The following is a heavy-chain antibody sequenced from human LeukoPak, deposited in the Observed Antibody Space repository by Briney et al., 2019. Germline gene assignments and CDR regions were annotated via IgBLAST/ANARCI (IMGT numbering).Heavy chain of an antibody. D-gene: IGHD1-26*01. Sequence: GGSLRLSCATSGFTFSNYGMHWVRQAPGKGLEWVAVIWYDGSNKYYADSVKGRFTISRDNSKNTLYLQMNSLRAEDTAVYYCARGKGGSSPFDHWGQGTLVTVSS. CDR1: GFTFSNYG. CDR2: IWYDGSNK. V-gene: IGHV3-33*01. J-gene: IGHJ4*02. CDR3: ARGKGGSSPFDH.